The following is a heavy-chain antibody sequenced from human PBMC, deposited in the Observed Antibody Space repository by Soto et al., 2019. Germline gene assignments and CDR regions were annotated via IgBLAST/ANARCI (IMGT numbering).Heavy chain of an antibody. Sequence: ASVKVSCKASGGTFSSQAISWVRQAPRQGLEWMGGIIPIFGTANYSQKFQGRVTIIADESTRTAHMELSSLRSEDTAVYYCARGVFSVQLERRHGMDVWGQATKVTVSS. CDR3: ARGVFSVQLERRHGMDV. D-gene: IGHD1-1*01. CDR2: IIPIFGTA. J-gene: IGHJ6*02. CDR1: GGTFSSQA. V-gene: IGHV1-69*13.